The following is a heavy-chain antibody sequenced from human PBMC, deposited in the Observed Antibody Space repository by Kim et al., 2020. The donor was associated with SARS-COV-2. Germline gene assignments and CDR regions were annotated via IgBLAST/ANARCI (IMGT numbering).Heavy chain of an antibody. CDR1: GFAFNEYA. J-gene: IGHJ5*02. D-gene: IGHD1-26*01. Sequence: GGSLRLSCEASGFAFNEYAMEWLRQAPGTGLEWVALISYDGNTRYYADSVKGRFTVSRDNAKNTVYLQMTSLRTDDTGLYYCAKEAGAASDLDPWGQGTLVTVSS. V-gene: IGHV3-30*18. CDR2: ISYDGNTR. CDR3: AKEAGAASDLDP.